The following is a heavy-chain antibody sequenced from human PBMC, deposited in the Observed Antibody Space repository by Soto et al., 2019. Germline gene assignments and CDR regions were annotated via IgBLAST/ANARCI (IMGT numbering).Heavy chain of an antibody. D-gene: IGHD6-6*01. CDR2: ISAYNGNK. V-gene: IGHV1-18*04. Sequence: QVQLVQSGGEVKKPGASVEVSCRTSGYMFTTYGMRWVRQAPGQGLEWMAWISAYNGNKKYEQKSQGRVPMTTETSTSTVSMEIRNLTSDDTCTYFCARTGGGMAARPLEYWGQGTLVTVSS. CDR1: GYMFTTYG. CDR3: ARTGGGMAARPLEY. J-gene: IGHJ4*02.